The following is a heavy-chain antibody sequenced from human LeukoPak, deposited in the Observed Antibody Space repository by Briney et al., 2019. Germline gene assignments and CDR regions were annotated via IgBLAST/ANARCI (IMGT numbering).Heavy chain of an antibody. V-gene: IGHV3-48*01. CDR3: ARSRPGTEAGQPNFDY. CDR2: ISSISSII. CDR1: GFTSSTYS. J-gene: IGHJ4*02. Sequence: GGSLRLSCAASGFTSSTYSMSWVCQAPGKGLEWVSYISSISSIIYYADSVKGRFTISRDNAKSSLYLQMNSLRAEDTAVYYCARSRPGTEAGQPNFDYWGQGTLVTVSS. D-gene: IGHD6-13*01.